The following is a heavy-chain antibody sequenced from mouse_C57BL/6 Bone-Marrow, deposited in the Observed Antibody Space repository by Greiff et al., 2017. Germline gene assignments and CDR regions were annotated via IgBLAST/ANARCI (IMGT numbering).Heavy chain of an antibody. J-gene: IGHJ4*01. V-gene: IGHV5-4*03. Sequence: EVMLVESGGGLVKPGGSLKLSCAASGFTFSSYAMSWVRQTPEKRLEWVATISDGGSYTYYPDNVKGRFTISRDNAKNNLYLQMSHLKSEDTAMYDWARGGDYAMDYWGQGTSVTVSS. CDR1: GFTFSSYA. CDR2: ISDGGSYT. CDR3: ARGGDYAMDY.